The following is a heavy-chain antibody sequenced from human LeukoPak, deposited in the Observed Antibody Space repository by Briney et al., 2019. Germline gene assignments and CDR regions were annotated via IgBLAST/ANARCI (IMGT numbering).Heavy chain of an antibody. J-gene: IGHJ4*02. V-gene: IGHV3-7*01. CDR2: ISPDGSAT. Sequence: GGSLRLSCAASGFSFSNSWMHWVRQAPGKGLEWVANISPDGSATSYVDSMKGRVTISRDNAKNSLYLQLYSLRAEDTAVYYCGRSIDYWGQGTLVTVSS. CDR1: GFSFSNSW. CDR3: GRSIDY.